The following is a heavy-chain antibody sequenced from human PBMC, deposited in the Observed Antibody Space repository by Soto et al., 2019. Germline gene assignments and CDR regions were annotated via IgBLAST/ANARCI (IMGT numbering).Heavy chain of an antibody. J-gene: IGHJ4*02. D-gene: IGHD3-10*01. CDR3: ARVQGWFGELLCYYFDY. CDR2: IKQDGSEK. V-gene: IGHV3-7*01. CDR1: GFTFISYW. Sequence: GGSLRLSCAASGFTFISYWMSWVLQAPWKGLEWVANIKQDGSEKYYVDSVKGRFTISRDNAKNSLYLQMNSLRAEDTAVYYCARVQGWFGELLCYYFDYWGQGTLVTVSS.